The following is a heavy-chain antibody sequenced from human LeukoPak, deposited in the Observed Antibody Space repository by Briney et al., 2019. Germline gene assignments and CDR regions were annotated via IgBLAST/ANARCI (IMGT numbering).Heavy chain of an antibody. V-gene: IGHV3-74*01. CDR2: IKSDGSDT. D-gene: IGHD3-3*01. Sequence: PGGTLRLSCAASGVTFSTYWMHWGRQAPGDGLVWVSRIKSDGSDTSSAASVKGRFTISRDNAKHSLYLQMSSLRAEDTAVYYCARDGGYDFWSGYYEDYWGQGTVVGVSS. CDR3: ARDGGYDFWSGYYEDY. J-gene: IGHJ4*02. CDR1: GVTFSTYW.